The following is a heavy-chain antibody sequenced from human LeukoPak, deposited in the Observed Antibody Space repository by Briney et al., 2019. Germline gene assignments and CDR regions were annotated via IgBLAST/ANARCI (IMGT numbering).Heavy chain of an antibody. CDR1: GYTFTSYD. CDR2: MNPNSGNT. J-gene: IGHJ4*02. D-gene: IGHD6-13*01. Sequence: GASVKVSCKASGYTFTSYDINWVRQAPGQGLEWMGWMNPNSGNTGYAQKFQGRVTMTRNTSISTAYMELSSLRSEDTAMYYCARGIAAAGHRSYWGQGTLVTVSS. V-gene: IGHV1-8*01. CDR3: ARGIAAAGHRSY.